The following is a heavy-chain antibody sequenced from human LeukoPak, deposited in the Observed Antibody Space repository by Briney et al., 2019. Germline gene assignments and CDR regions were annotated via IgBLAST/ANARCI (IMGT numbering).Heavy chain of an antibody. D-gene: IGHD2-21*02. J-gene: IGHJ1*01. CDR1: GGTFSSYA. CDR3: ARDGCRGGDCYSGYFKH. V-gene: IGHV1-69*05. Sequence: ASVKVSCKASGGTFSSYAISWVRQAPGQGLEWMGGIIPIFATANYAQKFQGRVTITTDESTSTAYMELSSLRSEDTAVYYCARDGCRGGDCYSGYFKHGAKGPRATVSS. CDR2: IIPIFATA.